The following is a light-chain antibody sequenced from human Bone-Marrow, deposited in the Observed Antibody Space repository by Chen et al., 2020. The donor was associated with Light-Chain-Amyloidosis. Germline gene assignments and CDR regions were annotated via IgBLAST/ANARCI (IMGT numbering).Light chain of an antibody. CDR3: SSYAITNTLV. Sequence: QSALPQPASVSGSPGRSIPISFTGTSRDVGGDNHVSWYHQHPDKPPKLMLYEVTKRPSWVPDRFAGSTSANTASLTISGLQTEDAADYFCSSYAITNTLVFGSGTRVTVL. J-gene: IGLJ1*01. CDR1: SRDVGGDNH. CDR2: EVT. V-gene: IGLV2-14*01.